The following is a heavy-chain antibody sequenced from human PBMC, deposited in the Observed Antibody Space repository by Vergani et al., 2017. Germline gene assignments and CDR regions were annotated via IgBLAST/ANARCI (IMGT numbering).Heavy chain of an antibody. J-gene: IGHJ4*02. CDR1: GGTFSSYA. V-gene: IGHV1-69*01. CDR3: ARDVRAPHSSSWYYFDY. Sequence: QVQLVQSGAEVKKPGSSVKVSCKASGGTFSSYAISWVRQAPGQGLEWMGGIIPIFGTANYAQKFQGRVTITADESPSTAYMELSSLRSEDTAVYYCARDVRAPHSSSWYYFDYWGQGTLVTVSS. D-gene: IGHD6-13*01. CDR2: IIPIFGTA.